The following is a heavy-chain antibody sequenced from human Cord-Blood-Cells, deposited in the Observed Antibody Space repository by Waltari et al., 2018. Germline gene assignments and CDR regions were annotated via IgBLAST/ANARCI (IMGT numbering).Heavy chain of an antibody. CDR3: ARQDNWNYFDY. CDR1: GGPISSRSYY. Sequence: QLQLQASGSGLVKPSETLSLPCTVSGGPISSRSYYWGWIRRPPGKGLEWIGSINYSGSTYYNPSLKSRVTISVDTSKNQFSLKLSSVTAADTAVYYCARQDNWNYFDYWGQGTLVTVSS. V-gene: IGHV4-39*01. D-gene: IGHD1-20*01. CDR2: INYSGST. J-gene: IGHJ4*02.